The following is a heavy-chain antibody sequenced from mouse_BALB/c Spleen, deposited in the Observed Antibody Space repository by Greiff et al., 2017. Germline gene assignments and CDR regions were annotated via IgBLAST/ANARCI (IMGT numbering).Heavy chain of an antibody. V-gene: IGHV5-9-4*01. CDR2: ISSGGSYT. J-gene: IGHJ4*01. D-gene: IGHD2-1*01. Sequence: EVQRVESGGGLVKPGGSLKLSCAASGFTFSSYAMSWVRQSPEKRLEWVAEISSGGSYTYYPDTVTGRFTISRDNAKNTLYLEMSSLRSEDTAMYYCARANGNYLYYAMDYWGQGTSVTVSS. CDR3: ARANGNYLYYAMDY. CDR1: GFTFSSYA.